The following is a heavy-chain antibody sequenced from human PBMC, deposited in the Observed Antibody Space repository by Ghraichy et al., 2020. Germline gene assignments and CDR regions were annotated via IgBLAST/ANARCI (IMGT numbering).Heavy chain of an antibody. V-gene: IGHV4-61*01. CDR3: ARRKEGVPNIWFDP. CDR2: IYSTGST. CDR1: GGSVSSGSYF. J-gene: IGHJ5*02. Sequence: SETLSLTCTVSGGSVSSGSYFWSWIRQPPGKGLEWIGYIYSTGSTNYNPSLKSRVTISIDTSKNQFSLKLSSVTAADTAVYYCARRKEGVPNIWFDPWGQGTLVTVSS. D-gene: IGHD3-10*01.